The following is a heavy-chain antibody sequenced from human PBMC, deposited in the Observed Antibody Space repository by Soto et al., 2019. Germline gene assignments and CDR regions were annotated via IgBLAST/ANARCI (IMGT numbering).Heavy chain of an antibody. V-gene: IGHV4-39*01. CDR3: APLSVSLSGPYGIHV. CDR1: GYSVTSSDYY. J-gene: IGHJ6*02. Sequence: ASETLSLTCSVSGYSVTSSDYYWAWIRQPPGKGLEWIGSMFYSGLTYYNPSLKSRVTLSVDTSKNQFSVRLNSVTAADTAVYYCAPLSVSLSGPYGIHVWGQGTTVTVSS. CDR2: MFYSGLT. D-gene: IGHD2-15*01.